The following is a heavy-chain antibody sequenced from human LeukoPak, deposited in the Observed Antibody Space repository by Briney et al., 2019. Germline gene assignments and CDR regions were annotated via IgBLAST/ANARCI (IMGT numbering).Heavy chain of an antibody. CDR1: GGSITSYY. CDR3: ARGFRGSCFDY. CDR2: VSYSGST. Sequence: PSETLSLTCTVSGGSITSYYWSWIRQPPGKGLEWIGYVSYSGSTNYNPSFKSRVTISLDTSKNQISLRLTSMTAADTAVFYCARGFRGSCFDYWGQGTLVTVSS. J-gene: IGHJ4*02. D-gene: IGHD6-13*01. V-gene: IGHV4-59*01.